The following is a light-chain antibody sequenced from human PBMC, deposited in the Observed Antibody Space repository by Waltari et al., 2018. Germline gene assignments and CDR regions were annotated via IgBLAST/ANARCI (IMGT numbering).Light chain of an antibody. CDR3: LSADDSGDPVL. J-gene: IGLJ2*01. CDR1: ESAQKL. CDR2: RNT. V-gene: IGLV3-25*02. Sequence: SPGLTLPPSVSVSPGPTSIIPCRGDESAQKLIYCFQQKSGQAPVVVIRRNTGRPSGMPERFSASDSGKTGVLVIIGVQAEAEAEYYCLSADDSGDPVLFGGRTKLTVL.